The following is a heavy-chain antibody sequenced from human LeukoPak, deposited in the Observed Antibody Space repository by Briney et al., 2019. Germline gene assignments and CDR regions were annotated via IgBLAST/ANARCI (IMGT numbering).Heavy chain of an antibody. J-gene: IGHJ4*02. D-gene: IGHD2-15*01. CDR1: GFTFSTYG. CDR3: AKGGWVVDANVFDF. Sequence: GGSLRLSCAASGFTFSTYGMSWVRQAPGKGLECVSSISGSGGRTYYADSVKGRFTISRDNSKNTLYLQMNTLGAEATASYYCAKGGWVVDANVFDFWGQGTLVTVSS. CDR2: ISGSGGRT. V-gene: IGHV3-23*01.